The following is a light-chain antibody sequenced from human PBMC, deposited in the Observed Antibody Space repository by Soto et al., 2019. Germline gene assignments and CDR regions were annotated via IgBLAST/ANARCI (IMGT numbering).Light chain of an antibody. CDR2: ATS. V-gene: IGKV1-39*01. J-gene: IGKJ2*01. CDR3: QQSHSTPYT. Sequence: DIQMTQSPSSLSASVGDRVTITCRASQIISNYFNWYQQKPGKAPKLLLYATSSFQSGVPSSFSGSGSGTDFTLTISSLHPEDFATYYCQQSHSTPYTFGQGTKLEIK. CDR1: QIISNY.